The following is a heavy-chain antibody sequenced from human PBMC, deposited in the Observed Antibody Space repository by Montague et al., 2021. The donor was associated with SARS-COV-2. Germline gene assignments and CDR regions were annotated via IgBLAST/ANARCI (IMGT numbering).Heavy chain of an antibody. J-gene: IGHJ5*02. CDR3: ARDGGIAAAGIFDP. CDR2: ISDTGTPI. Sequence: SRRPSCAASGFTFSDYYMAWIRQAPGKGQEWVSYISDTGTPISYADSVKGRFTISRDKGNNSLYLQLNSLRAEDTAVYYCARDGGIAAAGIFDPWGQGTLVTVSS. D-gene: IGHD6-13*01. V-gene: IGHV3-11*01. CDR1: GFTFSDYY.